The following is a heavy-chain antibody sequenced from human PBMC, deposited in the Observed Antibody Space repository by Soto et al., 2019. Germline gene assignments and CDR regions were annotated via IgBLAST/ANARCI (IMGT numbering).Heavy chain of an antibody. CDR3: ARGGGSDFVLEKAVMRCYSDY. CDR2: IYYSGST. CDR1: GGSVSSGSYY. V-gene: IGHV4-61*01. D-gene: IGHD2-2*01. Sequence: SETLSLTCTVSGGSVSSGSYYWSWIRQPPGKGLEWIGYIYYSGSTNYNPSLKSRVTISVDTSKNQFYLQLSCVTAADTAVYYCARGGGSDFVLEKAVMRCYSDYWGQGSLVTVSS. J-gene: IGHJ4*02.